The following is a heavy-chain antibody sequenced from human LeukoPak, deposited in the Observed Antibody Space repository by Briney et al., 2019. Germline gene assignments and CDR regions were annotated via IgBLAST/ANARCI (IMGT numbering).Heavy chain of an antibody. Sequence: SETLSLTCAVYGGSFSGYCWSWIRQPPGKGLEWIGEINHSGSTNYNPSLKSRVTISVDTSKNQFSLKLSSVTAADTAVYYCARGNQHSSGWYRAFVYWGQGTLVTVSS. CDR3: ARGNQHSSGWYRAFVY. CDR1: GGSFSGYC. V-gene: IGHV4-34*01. CDR2: INHSGST. D-gene: IGHD6-19*01. J-gene: IGHJ4*02.